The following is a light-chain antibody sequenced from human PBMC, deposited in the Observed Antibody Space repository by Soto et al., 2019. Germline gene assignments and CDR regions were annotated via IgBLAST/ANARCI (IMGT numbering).Light chain of an antibody. CDR2: SNN. J-gene: IGLJ1*01. V-gene: IGLV1-44*01. CDR3: ITWDDSLNAYV. CDR1: GSNIGSNT. Sequence: QSVLTQPPSASGAPGQRVTISCSGSGSNIGSNTVHWYQHLPGTAPKLLIYSNNQRPSGVPDRFSGSKSGTSASLVISGLQSEDDTDYYCITWDDSLNAYVFGTETKVTVL.